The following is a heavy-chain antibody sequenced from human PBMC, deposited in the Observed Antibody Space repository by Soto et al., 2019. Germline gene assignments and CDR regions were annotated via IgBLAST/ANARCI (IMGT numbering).Heavy chain of an antibody. V-gene: IGHV1-46*01. J-gene: IGHJ6*02. CDR2: INPNNGGT. Sequence: QVQLVQPGAEVMKPGASVKISCKASGFTSTRYSVHWVRQAPGQGPEWMGRINPNNGGTNYAQEFQGRFTMTRDTSTTIVYMDLSSLRSEDTAVYYCASRVNADFDVLGHGTTVTVS. CDR1: GFTSTRYS. CDR3: ASRVNADFDV. D-gene: IGHD3-16*02.